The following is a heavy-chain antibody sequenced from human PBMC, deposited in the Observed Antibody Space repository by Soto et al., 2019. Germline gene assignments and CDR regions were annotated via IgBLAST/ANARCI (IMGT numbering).Heavy chain of an antibody. V-gene: IGHV3-30*18. CDR1: GFTFSSYG. CDR2: ISYDGSNK. Sequence: GGSLRLSCAASGFTFSSYGMHWVRQAPGKGLEWVAVISYDGSNKYYADSVKGRFTISRDNSKNTLYLQMNSLRAEDTAVYYCAKENSGYSSGWSDFDYWGQGTLVTVSS. D-gene: IGHD6-19*01. CDR3: AKENSGYSSGWSDFDY. J-gene: IGHJ4*02.